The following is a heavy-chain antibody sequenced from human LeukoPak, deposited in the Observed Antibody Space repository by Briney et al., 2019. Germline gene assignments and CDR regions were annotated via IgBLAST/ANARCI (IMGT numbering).Heavy chain of an antibody. CDR3: ARRRAMGLTTLGY. J-gene: IGHJ4*02. Sequence: PSETLSLTCAVYGGSFSGYYWSWIRQPPGKGLEWIGEINHSGSTNYNPSLKSRVTISVDTSKNQFSLKLSSVTAADTAVYYCARRRAMGLTTLGYWGQGTLVTVSS. D-gene: IGHD3-22*01. CDR2: INHSGST. CDR1: GGSFSGYY. V-gene: IGHV4-34*01.